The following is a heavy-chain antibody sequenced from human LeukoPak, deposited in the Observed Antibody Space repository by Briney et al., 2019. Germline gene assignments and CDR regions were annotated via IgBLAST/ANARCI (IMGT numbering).Heavy chain of an antibody. D-gene: IGHD2-2*01. V-gene: IGHV4-31*03. J-gene: IGHJ5*02. CDR2: IYYSGST. Sequence: PSETLSLTCTVSGGSISSGGYYWSCIRQHPGKGLEWIGYIYYSGSTYYNPSLKSRVTISVDTSKNQFSLELSSVTAADTAVYYCARERYCSSTSCYPVNWFDPWGQGTLVTVSS. CDR3: ARERYCSSTSCYPVNWFDP. CDR1: GGSISSGGYY.